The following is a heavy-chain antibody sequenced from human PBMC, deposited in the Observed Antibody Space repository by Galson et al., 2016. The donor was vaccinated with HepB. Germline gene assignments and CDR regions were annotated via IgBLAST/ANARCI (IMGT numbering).Heavy chain of an antibody. J-gene: IGHJ6*02. CDR1: GFTFSNYV. CDR3: AKSLLGVTLVSYYYGMDV. CDR2: ISGSGTNT. V-gene: IGHV3-23*01. D-gene: IGHD2-21*02. Sequence: SLRLSCAASGFTFSNYVMNWVRQAPGKGLEWVSAISGSGTNTYYEDSVKGRFTISRDNSKNTLFLQMNSLRAEDTAVYYCAKSLLGVTLVSYYYGMDVWGLGTTVTVSS.